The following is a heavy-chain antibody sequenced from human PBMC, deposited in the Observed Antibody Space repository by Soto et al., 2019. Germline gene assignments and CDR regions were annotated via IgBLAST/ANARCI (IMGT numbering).Heavy chain of an antibody. V-gene: IGHV3-23*01. CDR3: VRDRDYDTSGYFFLY. CDR1: GFTFTSYA. J-gene: IGHJ4*02. D-gene: IGHD3-22*01. CDR2: LSASGETT. Sequence: GGSLRLSCEVSGFTFTSYAMGWVRQGTGKGLEWVSSLSASGETTYYSASVKGRFTISRDNSKGILYLQMNTLRAEDTAVYYCVRDRDYDTSGYFFLYWGQGTLVTVSS.